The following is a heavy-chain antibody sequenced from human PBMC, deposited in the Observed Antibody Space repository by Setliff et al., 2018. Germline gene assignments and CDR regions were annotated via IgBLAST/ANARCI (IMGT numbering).Heavy chain of an antibody. D-gene: IGHD4-17*01. V-gene: IGHV3-48*03. CDR1: GFSFSGYE. Sequence: GGSLRLSCAASGFSFSGYEMSWVRQAPGKGLEWISYIGSSGNTIYYANSVKGRFTISRDNAKNSLFLQMNSLRAEDTAVCYCARENGDYDLDCWGQGALVTVSS. CDR2: IGSSGNTI. J-gene: IGHJ4*02. CDR3: ARENGDYDLDC.